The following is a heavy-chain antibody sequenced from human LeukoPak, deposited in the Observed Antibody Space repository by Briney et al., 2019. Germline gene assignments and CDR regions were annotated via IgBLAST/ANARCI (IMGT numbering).Heavy chain of an antibody. V-gene: IGHV4-4*02. D-gene: IGHD5-18*01. CDR1: YGSISDTNY. Sequence: PSGTLSLTCGVSYGSISDTNYWTGVRQPPGKGLEWIGEVILLVDTNYNPSLTGGVDISVDKFENHISLQLTSVTAADTAVYYCARHGQGYSYVSLDYWGQGTRVTVSS. J-gene: IGHJ4*02. CDR3: ARHGQGYSYVSLDY. CDR2: VILLVDT.